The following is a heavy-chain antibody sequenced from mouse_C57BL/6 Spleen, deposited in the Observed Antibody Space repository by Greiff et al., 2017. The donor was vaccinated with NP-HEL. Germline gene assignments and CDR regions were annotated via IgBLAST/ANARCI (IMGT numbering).Heavy chain of an antibody. CDR2: IDPENGDT. V-gene: IGHV14-4*01. CDR1: GFNIKDDY. J-gene: IGHJ3*01. Sequence: EVQLQQSGAELVRPGASVKLSCTASGFNIKDDYMHWVKQRPEQGLEWIGWIDPENGDTEYASKFQGKATITADTSSNTAYLQLSSLTSEDTAVYYCTTSGYYVFAYWGQGTLVTVSA. CDR3: TTSGYYVFAY. D-gene: IGHD2-3*01.